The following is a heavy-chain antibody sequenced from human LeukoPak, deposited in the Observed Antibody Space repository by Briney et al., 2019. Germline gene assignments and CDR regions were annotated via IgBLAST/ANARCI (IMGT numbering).Heavy chain of an antibody. CDR2: INWNGVST. Sequence: RTGGSLRLSCAASGFTFDDYGMNWVRQAPGKGLEWVSGINWNGVSTGYADSVKGRSTISRDNARNSLYLQMNSLRAEDTALYYCARDPRDRSGYYYANYWGQGALVTVSS. D-gene: IGHD3-22*01. V-gene: IGHV3-20*04. CDR3: ARDPRDRSGYYYANY. J-gene: IGHJ4*02. CDR1: GFTFDDYG.